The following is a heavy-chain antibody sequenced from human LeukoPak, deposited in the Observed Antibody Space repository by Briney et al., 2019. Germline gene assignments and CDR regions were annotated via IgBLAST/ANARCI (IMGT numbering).Heavy chain of an antibody. CDR3: ASAVWFGELEH. Sequence: GGSLRLSCAASGFTFSSYSMNLVRQAPGKGLEWVSSISSSSSYIYYADSVKGRFTISRDNAKNSLYLQMNSLRAEDTAVYYCASAVWFGELEHWGQGTLVTVSS. D-gene: IGHD3-10*01. CDR1: GFTFSSYS. V-gene: IGHV3-21*01. J-gene: IGHJ4*02. CDR2: ISSSSSYI.